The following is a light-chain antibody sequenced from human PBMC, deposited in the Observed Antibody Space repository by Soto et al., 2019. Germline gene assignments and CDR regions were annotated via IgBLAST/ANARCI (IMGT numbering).Light chain of an antibody. Sequence: VLTQCPCSLYLSPGERATYSCRASQSYSSRYLVFYQHKRGHAPRLLIYGASSRATGFPDRFSGSGYGTYFTLSLSRLEPKDFAVYYCQRYGRSRTFGQGTKVDIK. CDR1: QSYSSRY. V-gene: IGKV3-20*01. J-gene: IGKJ1*01. CDR2: GAS. CDR3: QRYGRSRT.